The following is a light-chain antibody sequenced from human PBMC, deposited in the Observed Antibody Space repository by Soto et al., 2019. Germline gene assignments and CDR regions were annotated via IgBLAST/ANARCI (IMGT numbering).Light chain of an antibody. J-gene: IGKJ1*01. V-gene: IGKV2-28*01. CDR1: QSLLHSNGYKY. CDR3: MQALQTPRT. CDR2: LGS. Sequence: DIVMTQSPLSLPVTPGEPASISCTSSQSLLHSNGYKYLDWYLQKPGQSPQLLIYLGSNRASGVPDRFSGSGSGTDFTLKISRVEAEDVGVYYCMQALQTPRTVGQGTKVDSK.